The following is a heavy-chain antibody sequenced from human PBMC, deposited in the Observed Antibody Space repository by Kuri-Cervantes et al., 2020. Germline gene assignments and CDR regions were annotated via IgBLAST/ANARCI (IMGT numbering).Heavy chain of an antibody. J-gene: IGHJ6*02. CDR2: MEPNSGNT. CDR1: GYTFTSYD. V-gene: IGHV1-8*01. Sequence: ASVKVSCKASGYTFTSYDINWVRQATGQGLEWMGWMEPNSGNTGYAQKLQGKVTMTTDTSTSTAYMELRSLRSDDTAVYYCARAGPRNYYGSVSYYNDYYYGMDVWGQGTTVTVSS. CDR3: ARAGPRNYYGSVSYYNDYYYGMDV. D-gene: IGHD3-10*01.